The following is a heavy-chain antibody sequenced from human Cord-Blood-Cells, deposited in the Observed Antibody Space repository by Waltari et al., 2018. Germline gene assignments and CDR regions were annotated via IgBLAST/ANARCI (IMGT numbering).Heavy chain of an antibody. Sequence: QVQLVQSGAEVKKPGASVKVSCKASGYTFTGYYMHWVRQAPGQGVEWMGWINPNSGGTNYAKKFQGVGSRTRDTSISTAYMELSRLRSDDTAVYYCARGGEQQLVQDRFGFDYWGQGTLVTVSS. V-gene: IGHV1-2*02. D-gene: IGHD6-13*01. CDR3: ARGGEQQLVQDRFGFDY. CDR2: INPNSGGT. J-gene: IGHJ4*02. CDR1: GYTFTGYY.